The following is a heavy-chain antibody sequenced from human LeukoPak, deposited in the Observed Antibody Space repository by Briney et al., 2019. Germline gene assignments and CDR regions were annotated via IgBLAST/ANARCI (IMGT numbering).Heavy chain of an antibody. J-gene: IGHJ3*02. CDR2: IYYSGST. V-gene: IGHV4-39*01. CDR3: ARRLDIVVVVAATPNDAFDI. D-gene: IGHD2-15*01. CDR1: GGSISSSSYY. Sequence: PSETLSLTCTVSGGSISSSSYYWGWIRQPPGKGLEWIGSIYYSGSTYYNPSLKSRVTISVDTSKNQFFLKLSSVTAADTAVYYCARRLDIVVVVAATPNDAFDIWGQGTMVTVSS.